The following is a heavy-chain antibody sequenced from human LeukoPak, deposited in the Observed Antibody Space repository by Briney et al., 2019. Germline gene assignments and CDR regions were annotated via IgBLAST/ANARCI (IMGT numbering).Heavy chain of an antibody. J-gene: IGHJ4*02. CDR3: ARRRSGGSCSY. Sequence: GSLRLSCAASGFTVSSNYMSWVRQTPGKGLEWIGEIYHSGSTNYNPSPKSRVTISVDTSKNQFSLKLSSVTAADTAVYYCARRRSGGSCSYWGQGTLVTVSS. D-gene: IGHD2-15*01. CDR2: IYHSGST. V-gene: IGHV4-4*02. CDR1: GFTVSSNY.